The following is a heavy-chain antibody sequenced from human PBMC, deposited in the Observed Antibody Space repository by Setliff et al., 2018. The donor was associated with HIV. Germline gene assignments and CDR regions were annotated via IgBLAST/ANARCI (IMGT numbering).Heavy chain of an antibody. CDR2: IYPDDSNT. CDR1: RYEFCGWW. V-gene: IGHV5-51*01. D-gene: IGHD1-26*01. CDR3: VRYSGSSYKSNWFDP. Sequence: PGESLKISCKTSRYEFCGWWIGWVRQKPGKGLEWMGIIYPDDSNTRYSPSFRGQVTISADMSISTAYLQWSSLQASDTAMYYCVRYSGSSYKSNWFDPWGQGTRVTVSS. J-gene: IGHJ5*02.